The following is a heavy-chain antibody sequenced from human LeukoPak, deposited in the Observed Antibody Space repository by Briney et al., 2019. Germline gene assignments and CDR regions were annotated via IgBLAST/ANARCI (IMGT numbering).Heavy chain of an antibody. Sequence: GGSLRLSCAASGFTFSSYAMHWVRQAPGKGLEWVSSISSSSTYIYYADSVKGPFTISRDNAKNSLYLQMNSLRAEDTAVYYCARGVGVAATGTYYHYGMDVWGQGTTVTVSS. D-gene: IGHD1-26*01. CDR3: ARGVGVAATGTYYHYGMDV. V-gene: IGHV3-21*01. CDR1: GFTFSSYA. J-gene: IGHJ6*02. CDR2: ISSSSTYI.